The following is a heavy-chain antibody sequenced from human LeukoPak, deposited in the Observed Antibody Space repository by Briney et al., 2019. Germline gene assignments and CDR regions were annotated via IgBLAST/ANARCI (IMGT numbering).Heavy chain of an antibody. V-gene: IGHV3-74*01. Sequence: QPGGSLRLSCAASGFTFSSYWMHWVRQAPGKGLVWVSRINSDGSSTSYADSVKGRFTISRDNAKNTLYLQMNSLRAEDTAVYYCARFIVGAAAYDYWGQGTLVTVSS. D-gene: IGHD1-26*01. CDR2: INSDGSST. CDR1: GFTFSSYW. J-gene: IGHJ4*02. CDR3: ARFIVGAAAYDY.